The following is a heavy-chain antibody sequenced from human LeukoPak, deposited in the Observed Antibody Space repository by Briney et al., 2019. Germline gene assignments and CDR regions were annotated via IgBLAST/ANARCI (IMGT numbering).Heavy chain of an antibody. CDR3: ARDLRVLERRPGDWFDP. J-gene: IGHJ5*02. CDR2: ISAYNGNT. CDR1: GYTFTSYA. D-gene: IGHD1-1*01. Sequence: GASVKVSCKASGYTFTSYAIHWVRQAPGQRLEWMGWISAYNGNTNYAQKLQGRVTMTTDTSTSTAYMELRSLRSDDTAVYYCARDLRVLERRPGDWFDPWGQGTLVTVSS. V-gene: IGHV1-18*01.